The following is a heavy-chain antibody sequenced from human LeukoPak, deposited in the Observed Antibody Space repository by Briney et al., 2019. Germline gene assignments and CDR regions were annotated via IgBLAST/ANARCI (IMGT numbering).Heavy chain of an antibody. CDR3: AMGAIVATIDY. V-gene: IGHV3-66*01. J-gene: IGHJ4*02. Sequence: PGGSPRLSCAASGLTVSSNYMSWVRQAPGKGLEWVSLIYSGSSTYYADSVKGSFTISRDKSKNPLYLQMSSLRVEDTAVYYCAMGAIVATIDYWGQGTLVTVSS. CDR1: GLTVSSNY. CDR2: IYSGSST. D-gene: IGHD5-12*01.